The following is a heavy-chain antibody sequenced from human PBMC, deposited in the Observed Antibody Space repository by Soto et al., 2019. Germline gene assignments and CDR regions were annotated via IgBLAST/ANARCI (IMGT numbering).Heavy chain of an antibody. J-gene: IGHJ5*02. V-gene: IGHV3-23*01. D-gene: IGHD3-10*01. CDR3: AKGKSTGDIDWFDP. CDR2: LIGGHYGT. CDR1: GFTLQNYA. Sequence: CGSLRLSCTASGFTLQNYAIACVRHSPFKGLEWVWTLIGGHYGTAYSYSVKGRFTVSRDNSKNCLYLQMNSLGVEDTAMYFCAKGKSTGDIDWFDPWGQGSLVTVSS.